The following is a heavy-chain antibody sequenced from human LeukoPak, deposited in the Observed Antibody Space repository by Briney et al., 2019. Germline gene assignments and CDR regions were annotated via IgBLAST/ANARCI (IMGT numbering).Heavy chain of an antibody. Sequence: GGSLRLSCAASGFTFSSYAMTWVRQAPGKGLEWLSGISGSGGTTYYADSVKGRFTISRDNPKNTLSLQMNSLRAADTAVYYCGKVVWTVSGPTDYWGQGTLVAVSS. CDR3: GKVVWTVSGPTDY. CDR1: GFTFSSYA. D-gene: IGHD1-1*01. J-gene: IGHJ4*02. CDR2: ISGSGGTT. V-gene: IGHV3-23*01.